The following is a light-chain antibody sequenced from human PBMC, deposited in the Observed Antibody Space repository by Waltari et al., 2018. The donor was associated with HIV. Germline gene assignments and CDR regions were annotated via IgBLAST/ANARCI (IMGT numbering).Light chain of an antibody. CDR2: AAS. CDR3: QKYNNVPQT. CDR1: QAINNY. Sequence: DIQMTQSPSSLSASLGDSVSITCRASQAINNYLAWYQQKPGRSPKLLIYAASTLQYGVPSRFSGSGSGANFTLTISSLQPEDVGFYYCQKYNNVPQTFGQGTKVEI. J-gene: IGKJ1*01. V-gene: IGKV1-27*01.